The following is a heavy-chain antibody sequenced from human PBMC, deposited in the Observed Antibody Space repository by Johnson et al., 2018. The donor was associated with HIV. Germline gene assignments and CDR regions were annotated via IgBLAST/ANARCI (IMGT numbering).Heavy chain of an antibody. CDR2: ISWNSGSI. D-gene: IGHD3-3*01. V-gene: IGHV3-9*01. CDR3: SKRGGYIFGDAFDI. J-gene: IGHJ3*02. CDR1: GFTFDDYT. Sequence: SLRLSCAASGFTFDDYTMHWVRQAPGKGLEWVSGISWNSGSIGYADSVKGRFTISRDNAKNSLYLQMNSLRAEDTAVYYCSKRGGYIFGDAFDIWGQGTMVTVSS.